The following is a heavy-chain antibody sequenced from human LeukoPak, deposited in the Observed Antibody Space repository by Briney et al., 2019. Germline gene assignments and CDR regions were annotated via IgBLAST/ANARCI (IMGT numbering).Heavy chain of an antibody. CDR3: AREAPSIAAHDAFDI. V-gene: IGHV4-39*02. CDR1: GGSISSSSYY. Sequence: SETLSLTCTVSGGSISSSSYYWGWIRQPPGKGLEWIGSIYYSGSTYYNPSLKSRVTISVDTSKNQFSLKLSSVTAADTAVYYCAREAPSIAAHDAFDIWGQGTMVTVSS. CDR2: IYYSGST. J-gene: IGHJ3*02. D-gene: IGHD6-6*01.